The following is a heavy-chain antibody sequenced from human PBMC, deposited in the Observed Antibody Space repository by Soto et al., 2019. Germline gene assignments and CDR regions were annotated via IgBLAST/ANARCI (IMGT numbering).Heavy chain of an antibody. V-gene: IGHV1-46*01. CDR1: GYTFTSYY. J-gene: IGHJ3*02. CDR3: ARNGLDVFDI. D-gene: IGHD2-8*01. Sequence: QVQLVQSGAEVKKPGASVKVSCKASGYTFTSYYMHWVRQAPGQGLEWMGIINPSGGSTSYAQRFQGRVTMTRDTSTSIVYMELSSLRSEDTAVYYCARNGLDVFDIWGQGTMVTVSS. CDR2: INPSGGST.